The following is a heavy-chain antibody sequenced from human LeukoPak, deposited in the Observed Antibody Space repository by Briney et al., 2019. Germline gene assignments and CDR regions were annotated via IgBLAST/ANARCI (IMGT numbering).Heavy chain of an antibody. CDR1: RFTFSSYS. D-gene: IGHD2/OR15-2a*01. Sequence: GGSLRLSCVASRFTFSSYSMTWVRRAPGTGLEWVSSISFGGGHIFYTDSVKGRFTIFRDDSKNSLYLEMNSLRAEDTAVYFCARIVLTPPYGMDVWGQGTTVTVSS. CDR2: ISFGGGHI. V-gene: IGHV3-21*01. CDR3: ARIVLTPPYGMDV. J-gene: IGHJ6*02.